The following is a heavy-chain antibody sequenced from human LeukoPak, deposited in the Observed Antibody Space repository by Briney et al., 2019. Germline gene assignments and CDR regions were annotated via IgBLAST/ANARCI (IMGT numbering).Heavy chain of an antibody. D-gene: IGHD3-22*01. V-gene: IGHV1-3*01. J-gene: IGHJ4*02. Sequence: ASVKVSCKASGYTFTSYAMHWVRQAPGQRLEWMGWIDAGNGNTKYSQKFQGRVTITRDTSASTAYMELSSLRSEDTAVYYCARVGGYYYVGDYWGQGTLVTVSS. CDR3: ARVGGYYYVGDY. CDR1: GYTFTSYA. CDR2: IDAGNGNT.